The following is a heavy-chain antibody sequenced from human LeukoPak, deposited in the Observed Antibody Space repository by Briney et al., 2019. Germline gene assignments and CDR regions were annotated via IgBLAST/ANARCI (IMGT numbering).Heavy chain of an antibody. D-gene: IGHD3-22*01. CDR2: INQDGSVK. Sequence: GGSLRLSCAASGFSFSNYWMSWVRQAPGKGLEWVANINQDGSVKYYVDSVKGRFTISRDNAENSLYLQMNSLRAEDTAVYYCARDPPDYYDSSGLRRDWGQGTLVTVSS. CDR1: GFSFSNYW. V-gene: IGHV3-7*01. CDR3: ARDPPDYYDSSGLRRD. J-gene: IGHJ4*02.